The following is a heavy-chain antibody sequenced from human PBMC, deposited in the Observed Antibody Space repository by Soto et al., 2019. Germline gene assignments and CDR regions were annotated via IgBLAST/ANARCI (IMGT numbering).Heavy chain of an antibody. CDR1: GGSISGHS. J-gene: IGHJ4*02. D-gene: IGHD5-12*01. CDR2: IYPSGST. V-gene: IGHV4-4*07. Sequence: SETLSLTCTVSGGSISGHSWIWIRQPAGRGLEWIGHIYPSGSTSYDPSLRSRVTMSLDTSNNQIFLNLTSVTAADTAVFYCVRGRSYSVYDIWGPGTLVTVSS. CDR3: VRGRSYSVYDI.